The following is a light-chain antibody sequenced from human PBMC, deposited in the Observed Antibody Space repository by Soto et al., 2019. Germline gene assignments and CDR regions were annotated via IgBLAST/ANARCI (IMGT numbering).Light chain of an antibody. CDR1: QSLSKSF. CDR3: QHYGSSPRT. Sequence: EIVLTQSPGTLSLSPGERATLSCRASQSLSKSFLAWYQQKPGEAPRLLMYGASSRATGIPSRFSGSGSGTDFSLSIRSLEPEDFAVYYCQHYGSSPRTFGRGTKVEIK. V-gene: IGKV3-20*01. CDR2: GAS. J-gene: IGKJ1*01.